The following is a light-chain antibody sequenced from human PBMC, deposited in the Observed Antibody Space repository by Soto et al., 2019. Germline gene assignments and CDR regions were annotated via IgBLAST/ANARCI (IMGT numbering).Light chain of an antibody. CDR2: KAS. Sequence: DIQLTQSPSTLSASVGDRVTITCRASQSFSSWLAWYQHKPGKAPKLLIYKASSLESGVPSRFSGSGSGTEFTLTISSLQPDDFATYYCQQYNSYSMTFGQGTKVDIX. CDR1: QSFSSW. CDR3: QQYNSYSMT. V-gene: IGKV1-5*03. J-gene: IGKJ1*01.